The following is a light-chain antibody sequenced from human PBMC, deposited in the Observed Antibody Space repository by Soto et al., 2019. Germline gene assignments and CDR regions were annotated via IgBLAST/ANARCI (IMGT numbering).Light chain of an antibody. CDR1: QCFXSY. CDR3: QQYGSTPSPT. CDR2: DTS. J-gene: IGKJ4*01. V-gene: IGKV3-20*01. Sequence: LLTQSPATVSLPPGERATLPCRARQCFXSYLGWCEWKPGQATRILISDTSNRATGIPARFIGSGPGKDFTLTISRLEPEEFAVYYCQQYGSTPSPTFGGGTKVDI.